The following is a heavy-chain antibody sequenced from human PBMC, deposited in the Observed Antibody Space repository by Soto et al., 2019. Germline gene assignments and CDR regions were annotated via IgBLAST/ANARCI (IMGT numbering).Heavy chain of an antibody. D-gene: IGHD3-16*01. V-gene: IGHV2-5*02. J-gene: IGHJ3*02. Sequence: SGPTLVNPSHPRTLTCTFSGFSLNTTAVGVGWIRQPPGKALEWLALIYWDGDKRYSPSLKSRLAITTDTSKNQVVLKMTNMDAVETATYYCAHRERDVYVWGSYKGAFDMWGRGTMVPVSS. CDR1: GFSLNTTAVG. CDR3: AHRERDVYVWGSYKGAFDM. CDR2: IYWDGDK.